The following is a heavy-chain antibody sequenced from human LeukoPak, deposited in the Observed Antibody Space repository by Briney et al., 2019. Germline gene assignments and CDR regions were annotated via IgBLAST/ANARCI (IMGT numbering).Heavy chain of an antibody. D-gene: IGHD6-6*01. Sequence: GGSLRLSCAASGFTFSYYNMNWVRQAPGKGLEWVSYISSSSSTIYYADSVKGRFTITRDNAKNSQFLQMNSLRDEDTAVSYCARASTITVRPGGYYHYYMDVWGKGTTVTVSS. J-gene: IGHJ6*03. CDR3: ARASTITVRPGGYYHYYMDV. CDR2: ISSSSSTI. CDR1: GFTFSYYN. V-gene: IGHV3-48*02.